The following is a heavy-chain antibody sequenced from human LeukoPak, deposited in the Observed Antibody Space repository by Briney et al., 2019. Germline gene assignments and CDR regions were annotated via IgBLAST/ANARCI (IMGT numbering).Heavy chain of an antibody. J-gene: IGHJ3*02. CDR2: IKSKTDGGTT. V-gene: IGHV3-15*01. D-gene: IGHD6-19*01. Sequence: GGSLRLSCAASGFTFSSYAMSWVRQAPGKGLEWVGRIKSKTDGGTTDYAAPVKGRFTISRDNAKNSLYLQMNSLRAEDTAVYYCAREVAGTISAFDIWGQGTMVTVSS. CDR3: AREVAGTISAFDI. CDR1: GFTFSSYA.